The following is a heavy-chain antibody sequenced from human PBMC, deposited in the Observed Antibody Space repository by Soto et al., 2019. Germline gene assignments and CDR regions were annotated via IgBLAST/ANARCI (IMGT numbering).Heavy chain of an antibody. J-gene: IGHJ6*02. CDR2: IIPIFGTA. D-gene: IGHD1-7*01. CDR3: ASHGITGTWVYYYGMDV. CDR1: GGTFSSYA. Sequence: SVKVSCKASGGTFSSYAISWVRQAPGQGLEWMGGIIPIFGTANYAQKFQGRVTITADESTSTAYMELSSLRSEDTAVYYCASHGITGTWVYYYGMDVWGQGTTVTVSS. V-gene: IGHV1-69*13.